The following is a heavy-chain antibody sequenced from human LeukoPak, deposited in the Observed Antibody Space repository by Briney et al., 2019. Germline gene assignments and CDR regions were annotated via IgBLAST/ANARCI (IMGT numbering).Heavy chain of an antibody. D-gene: IGHD3-10*01. Sequence: GEPLKISCQGSGYSLTSFWIGWVRQLPGKGLEWMGIIYPGDSDTRYSPSLQGQLTISADKSVSTAYIQWRSAKRSHASMYYWDPRYNPPFQGQVTITADDSISTAYLLWSSLEAADTAVYYCARVGSGWDAPFVEYFDYWGQGTLVTVSS. CDR2: IYPGDSDT. CDR3: DPRYNPPFQGQVTITADDSISTAYLLWSSLEAADTAVYYCARVGSGWDAPFVEYFDY. J-gene: IGHJ4*02. CDR1: GYSLTSFW. V-gene: IGHV5-51*01.